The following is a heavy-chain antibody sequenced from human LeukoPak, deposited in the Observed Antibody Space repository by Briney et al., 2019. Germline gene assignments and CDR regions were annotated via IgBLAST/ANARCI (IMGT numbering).Heavy chain of an antibody. CDR1: GFTFSSYG. CDR2: ISYEGSNK. V-gene: IGHV3-30*03. D-gene: IGHD4-23*01. Sequence: GGSLRLSCAASGFTFSSYGMHWVRQAPGKGLEWVAVISYEGSNKYYADSVKGRFTISRDNSKNTLYLQMNSLRAEDTAVYYCARDHYGGKYYFDYWGQGTLVTVSS. J-gene: IGHJ4*02. CDR3: ARDHYGGKYYFDY.